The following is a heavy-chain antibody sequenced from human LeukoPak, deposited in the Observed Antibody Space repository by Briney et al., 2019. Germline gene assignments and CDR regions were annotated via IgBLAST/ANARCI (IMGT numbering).Heavy chain of an antibody. CDR1: GGTFSCYA. D-gene: IGHD4-11*01. V-gene: IGHV1-69*05. CDR2: IIPIFGTA. CDR3: ARVDDYSNSIDY. Sequence: SVKVSCKASGGTFSCYAISWVRQAPGQGLEWMGGIIPIFGTANYAQKFQGRVTITTDESTSTAYMELSSLRSEDTAVYYCARVDDYSNSIDYWGQGTLVTVSS. J-gene: IGHJ4*02.